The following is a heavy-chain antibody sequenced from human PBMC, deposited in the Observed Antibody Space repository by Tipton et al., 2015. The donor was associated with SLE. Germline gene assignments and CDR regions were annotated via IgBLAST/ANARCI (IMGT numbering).Heavy chain of an antibody. Sequence: TLSLTCTVSVGSLSSHYLSWIRQPPGKGLEWIGYIYYSGSTNYNPSLKSRVTISVDTSKNQFSLKLSSVTAADTAVYYCARDTGYYGSGFLWGQGTLVTVSS. CDR2: IYYSGST. V-gene: IGHV4-59*11. D-gene: IGHD3-10*01. CDR1: VGSLSSHY. CDR3: ARDTGYYGSGFL. J-gene: IGHJ4*02.